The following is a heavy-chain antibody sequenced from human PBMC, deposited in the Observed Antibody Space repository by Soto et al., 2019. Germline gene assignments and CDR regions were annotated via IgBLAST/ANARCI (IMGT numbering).Heavy chain of an antibody. CDR1: GGSISSDGYY. V-gene: IGHV4-31*03. Sequence: PSETLSLTCTVSGGSISSDGYYWSWIRQHPGKGLEWIGYIYYSGITYYNPSLKSRATISVDTSKNQFSLKLSSVTAADTAVYYCARDTAAIGQFDPWGQGTLVTAPQ. J-gene: IGHJ5*02. CDR2: IYYSGIT. CDR3: ARDTAAIGQFDP. D-gene: IGHD5-18*01.